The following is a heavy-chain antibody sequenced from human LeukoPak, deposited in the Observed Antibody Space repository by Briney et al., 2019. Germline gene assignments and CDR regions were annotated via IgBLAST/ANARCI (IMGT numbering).Heavy chain of an antibody. CDR3: ATPGDYYGSESPFDY. Sequence: ASVKVSCKASGGTFSSYAISWVRQAPGQGLEWMGGIIPIFGTANYAQKFQGRVTITADKSASTAYMELSSLRSEDTAVYYCATPGDYYGSESPFDYWGQGTLVTVSS. J-gene: IGHJ4*02. D-gene: IGHD3-10*01. V-gene: IGHV1-69*06. CDR2: IIPIFGTA. CDR1: GGTFSSYA.